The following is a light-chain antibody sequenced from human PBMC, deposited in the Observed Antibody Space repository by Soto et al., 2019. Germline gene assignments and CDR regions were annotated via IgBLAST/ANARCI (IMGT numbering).Light chain of an antibody. J-gene: IGKJ4*01. CDR1: QNIYTN. CDR2: GAS. Sequence: KVLAHSLDSVSVTRENRLTLXTLASQNIYTNLAWYRHKPGQAPRLLISGASTGATGVPATFRGSGSGTEFTLTICTLQSEDSAIYYCQQYETWPVTFGGGTKV. CDR3: QQYETWPVT. V-gene: IGKV3-15*01.